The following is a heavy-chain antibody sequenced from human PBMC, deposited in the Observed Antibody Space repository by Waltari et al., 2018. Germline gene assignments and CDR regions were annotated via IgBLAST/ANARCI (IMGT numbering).Heavy chain of an antibody. J-gene: IGHJ4*02. V-gene: IGHV1-18*01. D-gene: IGHD6-19*01. Sequence: QVPLVQSGPEVKMPGASVQVSCKASGYNFDSYGISWVRQAPGQGLEWMGWSSTYTGNTDYAQKFQDRVTMYTDASTSTAYLDLRSLRSDDTAVYYCARDQTYSSGSPATYWGQGTLVTVSS. CDR3: ARDQTYSSGSPATY. CDR1: GYNFDSYG. CDR2: SSTYTGNT.